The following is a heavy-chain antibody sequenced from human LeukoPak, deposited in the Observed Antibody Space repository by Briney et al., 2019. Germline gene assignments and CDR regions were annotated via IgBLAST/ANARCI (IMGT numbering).Heavy chain of an antibody. V-gene: IGHV4-59*12. CDR1: GGSISSYY. D-gene: IGHD3-22*01. J-gene: IGHJ4*02. CDR3: ARGITDYYDSSGYYFFDY. Sequence: SETLSLTCTVSGGSISSYYWSWIRQPPGKGLEWIGYIYYSGSTNYNPSLKSRVTISVDTSKNQFSLKLSSVTAADTAVYYCARGITDYYDSSGYYFFDYWGQVTLVTVSS. CDR2: IYYSGST.